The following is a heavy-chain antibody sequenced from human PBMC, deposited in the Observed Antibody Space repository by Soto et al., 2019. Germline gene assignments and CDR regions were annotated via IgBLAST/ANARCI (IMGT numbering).Heavy chain of an antibody. V-gene: IGHV1-46*01. CDR2: INPSGGST. J-gene: IGHJ4*02. CDR1: GYTFISYY. Sequence: ASVKVSCKASGYTFISYYMHWVRQAPGQGLEWMGIINPSGGSTNYAQKFQGRVTMTRDTSTSTAYMELRSLRSDDTAVYYCARQYDILTGYYLEVGYWGQGTLVTVSS. CDR3: ARQYDILTGYYLEVGY. D-gene: IGHD3-9*01.